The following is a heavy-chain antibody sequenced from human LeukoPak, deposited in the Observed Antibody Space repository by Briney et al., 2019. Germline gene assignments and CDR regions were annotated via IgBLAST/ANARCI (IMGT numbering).Heavy chain of an antibody. Sequence: ASVKVSCKASGYTFTSYYMHWVRQAPGQGLEWMGIINPSGGSTSYAQKFQGRVTMTRDTSTSTVYMELSSLRSEDTAVYYCARAAGYCSSTSCSLDYWGQGTLVTVSS. J-gene: IGHJ4*02. CDR1: GYTFTSYY. D-gene: IGHD2-2*01. V-gene: IGHV1-46*01. CDR3: ARAAGYCSSTSCSLDY. CDR2: INPSGGST.